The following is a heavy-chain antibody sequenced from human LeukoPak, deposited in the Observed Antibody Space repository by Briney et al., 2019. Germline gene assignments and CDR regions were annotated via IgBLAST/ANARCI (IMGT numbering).Heavy chain of an antibody. CDR3: ARRRGYYGSGSQYYFDY. CDR2: INHSGST. J-gene: IGHJ4*02. V-gene: IGHV4-34*01. D-gene: IGHD3-10*01. CDR1: GGSFSGYY. Sequence: SETLSLTCAVYGGSFSGYYWSWIRQPPGKGLEWVGEINHSGSTNYNPFLKSRVTISVDTSKNQFSLKLSSVTAADTAVYYCARRRGYYGSGSQYYFDYWGQGTLVTVSS.